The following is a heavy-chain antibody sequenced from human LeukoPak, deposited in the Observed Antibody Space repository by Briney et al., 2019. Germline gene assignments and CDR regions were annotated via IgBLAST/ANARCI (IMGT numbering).Heavy chain of an antibody. Sequence: SVKVSCKASGGTFSSYAISWVRQAPGQGLEWMGGIIPIFGTANYAQKFQGRVTITADESTSTAYMELSSLRSEDTAVYSCAKSYSSGRYVPSDYWGQGTPVTVSS. CDR1: GGTFSSYA. J-gene: IGHJ4*02. D-gene: IGHD6-19*01. V-gene: IGHV1-69*01. CDR3: AKSYSSGRYVPSDY. CDR2: IIPIFGTA.